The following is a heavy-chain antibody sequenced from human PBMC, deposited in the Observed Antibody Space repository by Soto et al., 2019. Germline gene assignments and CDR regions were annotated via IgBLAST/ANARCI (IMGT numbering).Heavy chain of an antibody. Sequence: EVQLLESGGGLVQPGGSLRLSCAASEFTFSSYAMSWVRQAPGKGLEWVSAISGSGGSTYYADSVKGRFTISRDNSKKTLYLQMNSLRAEDTAVYYCAKAKGSGYYSDYWGQGTLVTVSS. CDR3: AKAKGSGYYSDY. CDR1: EFTFSSYA. J-gene: IGHJ4*02. V-gene: IGHV3-23*01. CDR2: ISGSGGST. D-gene: IGHD3-22*01.